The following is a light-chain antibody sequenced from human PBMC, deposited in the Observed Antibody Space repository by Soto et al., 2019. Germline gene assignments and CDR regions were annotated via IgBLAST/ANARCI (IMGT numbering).Light chain of an antibody. Sequence: EIVLTQSPATLSLSPGGRATLSCRASQSVSLSLAWYQQKPGQAPRLLIYDASKRASGFPARFSGSGSGTEFTLTISSLQPDDFATYYCLQYHTYRTFGQGTKVDIK. CDR2: DAS. V-gene: IGKV3-11*01. CDR3: LQYHTYRT. J-gene: IGKJ1*01. CDR1: QSVSLS.